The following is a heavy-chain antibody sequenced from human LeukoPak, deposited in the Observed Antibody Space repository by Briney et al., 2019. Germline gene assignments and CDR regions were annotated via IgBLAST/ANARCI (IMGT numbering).Heavy chain of an antibody. V-gene: IGHV4-59*01. Sequence: SETLSLTCTVSGASISSSYYWSWIRQPTGKGLEWIGYIYYSGSTNYNPSLESRVTMSIDTSNNQFSLKLTSVTATDTAVYYCARSPGHRGYDYWGQGTLVTVSS. D-gene: IGHD3-22*01. CDR3: ARSPGHRGYDY. J-gene: IGHJ4*02. CDR1: GASISSSYY. CDR2: IYYSGST.